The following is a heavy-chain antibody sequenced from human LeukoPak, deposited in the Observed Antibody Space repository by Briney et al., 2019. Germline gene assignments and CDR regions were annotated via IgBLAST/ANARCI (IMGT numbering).Heavy chain of an antibody. Sequence: GAWVKVSCKATGGTFSNYAVSWVRQAPGQGLGRVGRIIVTLGAPNYTQKFQGRVPLTADKSTSTAYMWLSSLRAEDTAAYYCARAVVDDLACYYWGDWFDPWREGTLVSVSS. V-gene: IGHV1-69*04. CDR2: IIVTLGAP. D-gene: IGHD3-9*01. CDR1: GGTFSNYA. CDR3: ARAVVDDLACYYWGDWFDP. J-gene: IGHJ5*02.